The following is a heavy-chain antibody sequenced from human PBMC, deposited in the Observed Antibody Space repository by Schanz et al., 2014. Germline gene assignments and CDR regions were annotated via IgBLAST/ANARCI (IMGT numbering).Heavy chain of an antibody. CDR3: ASSGAGYSSSWDFDY. J-gene: IGHJ4*02. D-gene: IGHD6-13*01. CDR1: GYTFSDYG. V-gene: IGHV1-18*01. CDR2: ISPYNGNT. Sequence: QVQLVQSGGEMKKPGASVKVSCKTSGYTFSDYGITWVRQAPGQGLEWMGWISPYNGNTNYAQKFQGRVTITADKSTFTAYMDVSSLRSEDTAVYYCASSGAGYSSSWDFDYWGQGTLVTVSS.